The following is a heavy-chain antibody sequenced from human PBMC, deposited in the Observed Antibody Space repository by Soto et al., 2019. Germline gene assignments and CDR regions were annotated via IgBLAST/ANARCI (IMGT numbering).Heavy chain of an antibody. CDR1: GFTFRNFG. Sequence: GGSLRLSCAASGFTFRNFGMHWVRQAPGKGLEWVALIRYDGSNIYYSDPVKGRFTVSRDNSKNTLFLELNSLRDEDTAVYDCARRHGYNYAYWGEGTLVTVTS. CDR3: ARRHGYNYAY. V-gene: IGHV3-33*01. CDR2: IRYDGSNI. J-gene: IGHJ4*02. D-gene: IGHD5-12*01.